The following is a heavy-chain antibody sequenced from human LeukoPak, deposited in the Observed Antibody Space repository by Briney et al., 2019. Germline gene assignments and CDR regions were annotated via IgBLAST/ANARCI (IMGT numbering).Heavy chain of an antibody. Sequence: GGSLRLSCAASGFALSRYWMSWVRQAPGKGLEWISHISNIGDIIHYADSVEGRFTISRDNAKNSLYLQMNSLRAEDTAVYYCAKDATAVVGTVYMDVWGKGTTVTISS. D-gene: IGHD6-13*01. V-gene: IGHV3-48*03. CDR3: AKDATAVVGTVYMDV. CDR2: ISNIGDII. CDR1: GFALSRYW. J-gene: IGHJ6*03.